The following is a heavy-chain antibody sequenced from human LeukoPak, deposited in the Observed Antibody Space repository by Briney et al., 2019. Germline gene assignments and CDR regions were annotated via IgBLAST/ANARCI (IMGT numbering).Heavy chain of an antibody. CDR1: GFTFSSYS. CDR3: ARDSPTYYYGSGSPNWFDP. V-gene: IGHV3-21*01. J-gene: IGHJ5*02. Sequence: GGSLRLSCAASGFTFSSYSMSWVRQAPGKGLEWVSSISSSSSYIYYADSVKGRFTISRDNAKNSLHLQMNSLRAEDTAVYYCARDSPTYYYGSGSPNWFDPWGQGTLVTVSS. D-gene: IGHD3-10*01. CDR2: ISSSSSYI.